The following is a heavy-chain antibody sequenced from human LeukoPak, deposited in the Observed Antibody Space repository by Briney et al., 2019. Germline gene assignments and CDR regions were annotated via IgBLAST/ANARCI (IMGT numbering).Heavy chain of an antibody. CDR2: IYYSGST. V-gene: IGHV4-59*08. CDR1: GGSISSYY. D-gene: IGHD5-18*01. J-gene: IGHJ6*03. CDR3: ATSMSEWWIRPTRYYYYMDV. Sequence: PSETLSLTCTVSGGSISSYYWSWIRQPPGKGLEWIGYIYYSGSTNYNPSLKSRVTISVDTSKNQFSLKLSSVTAADTAVYYCATSMSEWWIRPTRYYYYMDVWGKGTTVTVSS.